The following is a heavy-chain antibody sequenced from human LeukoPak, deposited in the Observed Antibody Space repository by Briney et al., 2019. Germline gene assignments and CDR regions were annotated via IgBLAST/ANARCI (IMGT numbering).Heavy chain of an antibody. J-gene: IGHJ3*02. CDR1: GGTFSSYA. CDR3: AKDIAARPDAFDI. CDR2: IIPILGIA. D-gene: IGHD6-6*01. V-gene: IGHV1-69*04. Sequence: ASVKVSCKASGGTFSSYAISWVRQAPGQGLEWMGRIIPILGIANYAQKFQGRVTITADKSTSTAYMELSSLRSEDTAVYYCAKDIAARPDAFDIWGQGTMVTVSS.